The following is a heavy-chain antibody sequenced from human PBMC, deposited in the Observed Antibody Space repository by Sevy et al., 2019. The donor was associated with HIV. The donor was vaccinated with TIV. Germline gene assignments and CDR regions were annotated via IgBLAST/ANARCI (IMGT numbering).Heavy chain of an antibody. CDR1: GFTFSSYW. CDR3: ARLLWFGELDARYGMDV. Sequence: GGSLRLSCAASGFTFSSYWMSWVRQAPGKGLEWVANVKQDGSEKYYVDSVKGRFTISRDNAKNSLYLQMNSLRAEDTAVYYCARLLWFGELDARYGMDVWGQGTTVTVSS. D-gene: IGHD3-10*01. V-gene: IGHV3-7*01. CDR2: VKQDGSEK. J-gene: IGHJ6*02.